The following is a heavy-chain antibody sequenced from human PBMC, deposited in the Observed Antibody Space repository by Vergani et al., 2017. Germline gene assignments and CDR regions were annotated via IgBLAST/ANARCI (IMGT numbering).Heavy chain of an antibody. J-gene: IGHJ4*02. V-gene: IGHV4-31*03. CDR1: GGSISSGGYY. CDR3: ARGPYDFWSGYRMGYYFDY. Sequence: QVQLQESGPGLVKPSQTLSFTCTVSGGSISSGGYYWSWIRQHPGKGLEWIGYIYYSGSTYYNPSLKSRVTISVDTSKNQFSLKLSSVTAADTAVYYCARGPYDFWSGYRMGYYFDYWGQGTLVTVSS. CDR2: IYYSGST. D-gene: IGHD3-3*01.